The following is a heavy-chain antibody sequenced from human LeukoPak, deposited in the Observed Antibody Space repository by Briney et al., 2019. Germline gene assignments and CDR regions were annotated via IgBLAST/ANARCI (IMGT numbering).Heavy chain of an antibody. D-gene: IGHD3-10*01. Sequence: GRSLRLSCAASGFTFSSYAMHWVRQAPGKGLEWVAVISYDGSNKYYADSVKGRFTISRDNSKNTLYLQMNSLRAEDTAVYYCAREAYYYGSGSYSNFDYWGQGTLVTVSS. CDR2: ISYDGSNK. CDR1: GFTFSSYA. J-gene: IGHJ4*02. V-gene: IGHV3-30-3*01. CDR3: AREAYYYGSGSYSNFDY.